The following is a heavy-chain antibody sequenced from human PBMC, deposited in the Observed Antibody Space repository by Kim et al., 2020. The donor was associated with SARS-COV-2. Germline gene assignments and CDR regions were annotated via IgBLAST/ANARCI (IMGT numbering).Heavy chain of an antibody. CDR3: ARSEYCSGGSCYYYYYGMDV. CDR1: GFTFSSYS. CDR2: ISSSSSYI. D-gene: IGHD2-15*01. J-gene: IGHJ6*02. Sequence: GGSLRLSCAASGFTFSSYSMNWVRQAPGKGLEWVSSISSSSSYIYYADSVKGRFTISRDNAKNSLYLQMSSLRAEDTAVYYCARSEYCSGGSCYYYYYGMDVWGQGTTVTVSS. V-gene: IGHV3-21*01.